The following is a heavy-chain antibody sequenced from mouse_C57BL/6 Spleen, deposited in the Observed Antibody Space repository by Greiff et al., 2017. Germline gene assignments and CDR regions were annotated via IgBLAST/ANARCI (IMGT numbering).Heavy chain of an antibody. CDR3: ARNYYGSSWYFDV. D-gene: IGHD1-1*01. CDR2: INPSSGYT. V-gene: IGHV1-4*01. Sequence: VQLQQSGAELARPGASVKMSCKASGYTFTSYTMHWVKQRPGQGLEWIGYINPSSGYTKYNQKFKDKATLTADKSSSTAYMQLSSLTSEDSAVXYCARNYYGSSWYFDVWGTGTTVTVSS. J-gene: IGHJ1*03. CDR1: GYTFTSYT.